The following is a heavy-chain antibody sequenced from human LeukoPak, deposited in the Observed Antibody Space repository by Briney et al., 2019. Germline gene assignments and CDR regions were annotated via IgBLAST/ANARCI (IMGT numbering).Heavy chain of an antibody. D-gene: IGHD5-12*01. CDR3: ARHPGLRFNPKYYFDY. CDR1: GGSFSGYY. Sequence: PSETLSLTRAVYGGSFSGYYWSWIRQPPGKGLEWIGEINHSGSTNYNPSLKSRVTISVDTSKNQFSLKLSSVTAADTAVYYCARHPGLRFNPKYYFDYWGQGALVTVSS. J-gene: IGHJ4*02. CDR2: INHSGST. V-gene: IGHV4-34*01.